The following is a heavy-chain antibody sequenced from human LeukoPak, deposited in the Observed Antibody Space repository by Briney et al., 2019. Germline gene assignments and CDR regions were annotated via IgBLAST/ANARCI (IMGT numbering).Heavy chain of an antibody. Sequence: PSETLSPTCTVSGGSISSYYWSWIRQPPGKGLEWIGYIYYSGTTNYNPSLKSRVTISVDRSKNQFSLKLSSVTAADTAVYYCARSFYYGSGTYYDYWGQGTLVTVSS. CDR1: GGSISSYY. D-gene: IGHD3-10*01. V-gene: IGHV4-59*01. J-gene: IGHJ4*02. CDR3: ARSFYYGSGTYYDY. CDR2: IYYSGTT.